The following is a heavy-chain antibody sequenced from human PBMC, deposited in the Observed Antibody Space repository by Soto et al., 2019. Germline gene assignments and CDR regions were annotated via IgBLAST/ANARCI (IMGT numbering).Heavy chain of an antibody. CDR2: TLPISGTG. Sequence: SVKVSCKPTGVTFSSSAISSVLQAPGQGLEWMGGTLPISGTGNHAQKFQGRVTITADESTSTACREQSSQNAEGTAVYLFPSDPDIEATAFDHWGQGT. CDR3: PSDPDIEATAFDH. D-gene: IGHD5-12*01. J-gene: IGHJ4*02. CDR1: GVTFSSSA. V-gene: IGHV1-69*13.